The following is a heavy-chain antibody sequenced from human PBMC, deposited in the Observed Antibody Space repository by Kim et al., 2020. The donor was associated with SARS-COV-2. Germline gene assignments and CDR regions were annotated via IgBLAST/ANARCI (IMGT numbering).Heavy chain of an antibody. CDR3: ARARGSLWFGGYAFDI. Sequence: VKGRFTISRDNSKNTLYLQMNSLRAEDTAVYYCARARGSLWFGGYAFDIWGQWTMVTVSS. D-gene: IGHD3-10*01. V-gene: IGHV3-30*01. J-gene: IGHJ3*02.